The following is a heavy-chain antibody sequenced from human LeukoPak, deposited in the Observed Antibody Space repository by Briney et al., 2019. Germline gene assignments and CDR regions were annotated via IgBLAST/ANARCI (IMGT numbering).Heavy chain of an antibody. Sequence: ASVKVSCKASGYTFTSYGISWVRQAPGQGLERMGWISAYNGNTNYAQKLQGGVTMTTDTSTSTAYMELRSLRSDDTAVYYCARLGYDFWSGYTYYFDYWGQGTLVTVSS. V-gene: IGHV1-18*01. CDR1: GYTFTSYG. CDR2: ISAYNGNT. J-gene: IGHJ4*02. CDR3: ARLGYDFWSGYTYYFDY. D-gene: IGHD3-3*01.